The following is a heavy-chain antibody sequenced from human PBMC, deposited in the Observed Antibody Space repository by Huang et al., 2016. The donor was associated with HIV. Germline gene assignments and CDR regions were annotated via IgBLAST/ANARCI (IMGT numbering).Heavy chain of an antibody. CDR2: INSDGKST. D-gene: IGHD3-22*01. J-gene: IGHJ4*02. V-gene: IGHV3-74*01. Sequence: EVQLVESGGGLVQPGGSLRLSCAASGFSISSYWMHWVRQAPGKGLVWVLLINSDGKSTSYADSVKGRVTISRDNAKNTLYLQMNSLRAEDTAVYYCARDPRIQSWLNFFDYWGQGTLVSVSS. CDR1: GFSISSYW. CDR3: ARDPRIQSWLNFFDY.